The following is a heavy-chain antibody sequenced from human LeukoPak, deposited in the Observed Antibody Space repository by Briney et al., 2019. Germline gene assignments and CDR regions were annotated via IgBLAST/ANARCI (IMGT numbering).Heavy chain of an antibody. CDR2: IYYSGST. D-gene: IGHD3-10*01. CDR1: GGSISSYY. CDR3: AGSYGSGSPLDY. J-gene: IGHJ4*02. Sequence: SETLSLTCTVSGGSISSYYWSWIRQPPGKGLEWIGYIYYSGSTNYIPSLKSRVTISVDTSKNQFSLRLSSVTAADTAVYYCAGSYGSGSPLDYWGQGTLVTVSS. V-gene: IGHV4-59*01.